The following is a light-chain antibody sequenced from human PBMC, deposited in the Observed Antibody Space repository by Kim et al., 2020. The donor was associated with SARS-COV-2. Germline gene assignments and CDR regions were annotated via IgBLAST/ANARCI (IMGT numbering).Light chain of an antibody. J-gene: IGKJ4*01. CDR3: QKYDSAPQT. V-gene: IGKV1-27*01. CDR2: AAS. Sequence: DIQMTQSPSSLSASVGDRVTISCRASQDISNSLAWYQQKPGKVPKLLIYAASTLQSGVPSRFSGSGSGTDFTLTISSLQPEDVATYYCQKYDSAPQTFGGGTKVYIK. CDR1: QDISNS.